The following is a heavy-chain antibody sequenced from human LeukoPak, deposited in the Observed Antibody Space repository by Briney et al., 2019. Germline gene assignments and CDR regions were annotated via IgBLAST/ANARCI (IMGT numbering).Heavy chain of an antibody. D-gene: IGHD1-7*01. J-gene: IGHJ4*02. V-gene: IGHV3-74*01. CDR3: TRGGTTLDY. CDR2: IDIDGGNT. Sequence: GGSLRLSCAASGFTFSSYWMHWVRQAPGKGLVWVSRIDIDGGNTAYADSVKGRFTISRDNAKNTLYLQMNSLRAEDTAVYYCTRGGTTLDYWGQGTLVTVSS. CDR1: GFTFSSYW.